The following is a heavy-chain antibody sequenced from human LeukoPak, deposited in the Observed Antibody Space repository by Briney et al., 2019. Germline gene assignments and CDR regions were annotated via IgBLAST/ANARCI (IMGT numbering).Heavy chain of an antibody. CDR2: IIPIFGTA. CDR3: ARVLEVAPAASGGYDY. J-gene: IGHJ4*02. CDR1: GGTFSSYA. V-gene: IGHV1-69*13. D-gene: IGHD2-2*01. Sequence: ASVKVSCMASGGTFSSYALSWVRQAPGQGLNWMGGIIPIFGTANYAQKFQGRVTSTEDESTSTAYMELSSLRSEDTAVYYCARVLEVAPAASGGYDYWGQGTVVSVSS.